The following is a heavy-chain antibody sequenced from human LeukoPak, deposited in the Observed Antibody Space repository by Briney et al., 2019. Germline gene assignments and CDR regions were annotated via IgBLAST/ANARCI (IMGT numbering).Heavy chain of an antibody. CDR1: GFPFSSYS. Sequence: GGSLRLSCAASGFPFSSYSMHWVRQAPGNGLEWVAVISNDGSHKYYADSVKGRFIISRDNSKNTLSLQMNSLRAEDTAVYYCARGTYYYEFWGQGTLVTVSS. D-gene: IGHD3-10*01. CDR2: ISNDGSHK. V-gene: IGHV3-30*04. J-gene: IGHJ4*02. CDR3: ARGTYYYEF.